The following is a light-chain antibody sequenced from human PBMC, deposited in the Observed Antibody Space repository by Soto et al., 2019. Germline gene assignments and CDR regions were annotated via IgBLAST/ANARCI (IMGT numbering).Light chain of an antibody. CDR2: DVS. Sequence: QSALTPPLSVSGSPGQSVTISCTGTTSDVGGYNFVSWYQQRPGKVPKLMIYDVSIRPSGVPDRFSGSKSGNTASLTISGLQAEDEADYYCCSYVGSDTSFVFGSGTKVTVL. CDR3: CSYVGSDTSFV. CDR1: TSDVGGYNF. J-gene: IGLJ1*01. V-gene: IGLV2-11*01.